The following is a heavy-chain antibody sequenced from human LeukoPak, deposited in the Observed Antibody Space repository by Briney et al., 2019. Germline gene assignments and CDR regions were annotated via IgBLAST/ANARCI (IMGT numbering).Heavy chain of an antibody. V-gene: IGHV4-59*01. D-gene: IGHD6-19*01. CDR3: ARATYSSGWGTSDY. CDR2: IYYSGST. J-gene: IGHJ4*02. CDR1: GGSISSYY. Sequence: SETLSLTCTVSGGSISSYYWSWIRQPPGKGLEWIGYIYYSGSTNYNPSLQSRVTIPVDTSKNQFSLKLSSVTAADTAVYYCARATYSSGWGTSDYWGQGTLVTVSS.